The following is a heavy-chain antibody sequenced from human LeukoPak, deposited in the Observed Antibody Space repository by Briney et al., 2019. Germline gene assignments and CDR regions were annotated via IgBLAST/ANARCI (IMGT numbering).Heavy chain of an antibody. CDR1: GFTVSRNY. V-gene: IGHV4-34*01. J-gene: IGHJ4*02. CDR2: INHSGST. CDR3: ARGKTVAGTIGGVNY. D-gene: IGHD6-19*01. Sequence: PGGSLRLSCAASGFTVSRNYMSWIRQPPGKGLEWIGEINHSGSTNYNPSLKSRVTISVDTSKNQFSLKLSSVTAADTAVYYCARGKTVAGTIGGVNYWGQGTLVTVSS.